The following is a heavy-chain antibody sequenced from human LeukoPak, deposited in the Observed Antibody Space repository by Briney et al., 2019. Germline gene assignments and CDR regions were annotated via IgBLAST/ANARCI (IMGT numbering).Heavy chain of an antibody. V-gene: IGHV4-4*02. CDR3: ATSTYSYAWGN. CDR2: IYHSGSS. J-gene: IGHJ4*02. CDR1: GDSISRSSW. Sequence: PSETLSLTCTVSGDSISRSSWWSWDRQSPGKGLEWIGEIYHSGSSKYNPSLKSRVTMSVDKSKNQFSLKVNSVTAADTAVYYCATSTYSYAWGNWGPGTLVTVSS. D-gene: IGHD3-16*01.